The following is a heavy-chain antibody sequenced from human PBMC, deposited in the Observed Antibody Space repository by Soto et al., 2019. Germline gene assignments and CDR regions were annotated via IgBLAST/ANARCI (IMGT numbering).Heavy chain of an antibody. V-gene: IGHV3-48*03. CDR2: ISSSGSTI. J-gene: IGHJ6*02. Sequence: PGGSLRLSCTTSGFTFSNYDMNWVRQAPGQGLEWVSYISSSGSTIYNADSVKGRFTISRDNAKNSLYLQMNSLRAEDTAVYFCAKVSILTESYHYYAMDVWGQGTTVTVSS. CDR3: AKVSILTESYHYYAMDV. D-gene: IGHD3-9*01. CDR1: GFTFSNYD.